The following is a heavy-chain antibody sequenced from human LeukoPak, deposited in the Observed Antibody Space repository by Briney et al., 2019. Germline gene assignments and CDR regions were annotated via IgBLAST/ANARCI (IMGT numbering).Heavy chain of an antibody. CDR3: ARHKGYSSSWYKARGYYFDY. CDR1: GGSFSGYY. D-gene: IGHD6-13*01. J-gene: IGHJ4*02. CDR2: INHSGST. V-gene: IGHV4-34*01. Sequence: NSSETLSLTCAVYGGSFSGYYWSWIRQPPGKGLEWIGEINHSGSTNYNPSLKSRVTISVDTSKNQFSLKLSSVTAADTAVYYCARHKGYSSSWYKARGYYFDYWGQGTLVTVSS.